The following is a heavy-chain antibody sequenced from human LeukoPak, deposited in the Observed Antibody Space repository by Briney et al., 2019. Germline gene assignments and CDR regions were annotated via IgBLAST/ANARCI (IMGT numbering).Heavy chain of an antibody. J-gene: IGHJ4*02. CDR3: ARDSSSWYLDY. D-gene: IGHD6-13*01. CDR2: IYSGGST. V-gene: IGHV3-66*01. CDR1: GFTVSTNY. Sequence: GGSLRLSCAASGFTVSTNYMNWVRQAPGKGLEWVSVIYSGGSTYYADSVKGRFTISRDNSKNTLYLQMNSLRAEDTAVYYCARDSSSWYLDYWGQGTLVTVSS.